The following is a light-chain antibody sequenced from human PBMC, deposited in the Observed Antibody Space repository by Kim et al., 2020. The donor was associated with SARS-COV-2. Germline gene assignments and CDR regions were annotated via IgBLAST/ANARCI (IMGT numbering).Light chain of an antibody. CDR3: GTWDSSLSASV. CDR1: HSNVGDNY. Sequence: GQRGAISCAGSHSNVGDNYVAWYQQLPGTAPTLLIYDTNKRPSGIPDRFSGSKSGTSATLAITDLQTGDEADYYCGTWDSSLSASVFGSGTKVTVL. J-gene: IGLJ1*01. V-gene: IGLV1-51*01. CDR2: DTN.